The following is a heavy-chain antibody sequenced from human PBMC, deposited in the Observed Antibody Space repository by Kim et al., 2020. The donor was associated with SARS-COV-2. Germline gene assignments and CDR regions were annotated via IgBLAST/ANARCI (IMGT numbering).Heavy chain of an antibody. J-gene: IGHJ3*02. Sequence: GGSLRLSCAASGFTFSSYAMSWVRQAPGKGLEWVSAISGSGGSTYYADSVKGRFTISRDNSKNTLYLQMNSLRAEDTAVYYCATSGSYYNYAFDIWGQGTMVTVSS. CDR1: GFTFSSYA. V-gene: IGHV3-23*01. CDR3: ATSGSYYNYAFDI. CDR2: ISGSGGST. D-gene: IGHD1-26*01.